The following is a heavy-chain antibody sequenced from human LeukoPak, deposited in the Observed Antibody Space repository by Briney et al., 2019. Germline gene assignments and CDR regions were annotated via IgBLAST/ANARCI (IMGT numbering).Heavy chain of an antibody. CDR2: IWYDGSNK. CDR3: VRSMVRGVYYYYGMDV. J-gene: IGHJ6*02. CDR1: GFTFSSYG. Sequence: GGSLRLSCAASGFTFSSYGMHWVRQAPGKGLEWVAVIWYDGSNKYYADSVKGRFTISRDNSKNTLYLQMNSLRAEDTAVYYCVRSMVRGVYYYYGMDVWGQGTTVTVSS. D-gene: IGHD3-10*01. V-gene: IGHV3-33*01.